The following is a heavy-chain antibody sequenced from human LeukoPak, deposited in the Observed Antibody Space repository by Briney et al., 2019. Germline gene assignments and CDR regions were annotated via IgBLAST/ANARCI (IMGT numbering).Heavy chain of an antibody. Sequence: PGGSLRLSCAASGFTFDDYGMSWVRQAPGKGLEWVSGINWNRGSTGYADSVKGRFSISRGNAKNSPYLQMNSLRAEDTAVYYCARVIGSYGDSAYWGQGTLVTVSS. D-gene: IGHD4-17*01. CDR2: INWNRGST. CDR1: GFTFDDYG. V-gene: IGHV3-20*04. J-gene: IGHJ4*02. CDR3: ARVIGSYGDSAY.